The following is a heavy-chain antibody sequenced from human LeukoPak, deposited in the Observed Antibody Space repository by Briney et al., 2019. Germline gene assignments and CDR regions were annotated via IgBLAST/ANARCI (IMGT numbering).Heavy chain of an antibody. CDR1: GYSFTSYW. D-gene: IGHD2-2*02. V-gene: IGHV5-51*01. CDR2: VYPGDSDT. Sequence: GESLKISCKGSGYSFTSYWIGWVRQMPGKGLEWMGIVYPGDSDTRYSPSFQGQVTISADKSISTAYLQWSSLKASDTAMYYCARSGLYCCSTSCYTRNWFDPWGQGTLVTVSS. CDR3: ARSGLYCCSTSCYTRNWFDP. J-gene: IGHJ5*02.